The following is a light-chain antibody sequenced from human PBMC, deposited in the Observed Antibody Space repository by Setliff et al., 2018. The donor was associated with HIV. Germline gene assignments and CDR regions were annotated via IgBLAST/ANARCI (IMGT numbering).Light chain of an antibody. V-gene: IGLV2-14*03. CDR1: SDDIGGYYY. Sequence: LAQPASVSGSPGQAITISCTGTSDDIGGYYYVSWYQQLPGKAPKLIMYDVNHRPSGVSARFSGSKSGDTASLTISGLQAEDEAHYYCASYAVNTLYVFGTGTKVTVL. CDR3: ASYAVNTLYV. J-gene: IGLJ1*01. CDR2: DVN.